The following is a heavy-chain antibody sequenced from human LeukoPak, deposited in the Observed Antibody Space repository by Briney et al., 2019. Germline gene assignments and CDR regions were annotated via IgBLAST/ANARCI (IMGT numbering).Heavy chain of an antibody. J-gene: IGHJ4*02. Sequence: SETLSLTCTVSGGSISSYFWSWIRQPPGKGLEWIGYIYYSGSTNYNPSLKSRVTMSVDTSQNRFSLKLSSVTAADTAVYYCARSPRWLYFDYWGQGTLVTVSS. CDR1: GGSISSYF. D-gene: IGHD5-12*01. V-gene: IGHV4-59*01. CDR3: ARSPRWLYFDY. CDR2: IYYSGST.